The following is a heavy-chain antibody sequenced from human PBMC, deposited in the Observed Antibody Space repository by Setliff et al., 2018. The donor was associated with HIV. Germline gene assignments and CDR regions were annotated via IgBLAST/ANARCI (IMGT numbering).Heavy chain of an antibody. V-gene: IGHV3-30*04. CDR1: ESTFYA. Sequence: QPGGSLRLSCEASESTFYAMHWVRQAPGKGLEWLAVISYDGTSKYYADSVKGRFTISRDNSKSTQYLQMNSLRTEDTAVYYCARDRHYDTLTGFPYFDYWGQGTLVTVSS. CDR3: ARDRHYDTLTGFPYFDY. D-gene: IGHD3-9*01. J-gene: IGHJ4*02. CDR2: ISYDGTSK.